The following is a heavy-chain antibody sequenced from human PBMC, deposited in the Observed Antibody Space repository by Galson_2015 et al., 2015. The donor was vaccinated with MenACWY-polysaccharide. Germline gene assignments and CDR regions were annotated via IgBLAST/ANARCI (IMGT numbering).Heavy chain of an antibody. V-gene: IGHV6-1*01. CDR2: TYYRYKWSN. CDR1: GDSVSTKRAA. D-gene: IGHD2-2*01. CDR3: ARDSDQIFDY. Sequence: CAISGDSVSTKRAAWNWIRQSPSRGLEWLGRTYYRYKWSNDYAESVKSRITVNQDTSKSQFSLHLSSVTPEDTAVYYCARDSDQIFDYCGQGTPVTVSS. J-gene: IGHJ4*02.